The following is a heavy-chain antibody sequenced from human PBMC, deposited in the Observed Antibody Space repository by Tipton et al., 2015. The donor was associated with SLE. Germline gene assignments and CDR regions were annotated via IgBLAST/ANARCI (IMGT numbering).Heavy chain of an antibody. V-gene: IGHV4-39*07. CDR1: GGSISSSLYY. Sequence: TLSLTCTVSGGSISSSLYYWGWIRQSPGKGLEWIGTIYYSPSLKSRVTISLDTSKNQFSLSLSSMTAADTAVYYCAGGADFDYWGQGTLVTVSS. CDR2: IY. J-gene: IGHJ4*02. CDR3: AGGADFDY. D-gene: IGHD6-25*01.